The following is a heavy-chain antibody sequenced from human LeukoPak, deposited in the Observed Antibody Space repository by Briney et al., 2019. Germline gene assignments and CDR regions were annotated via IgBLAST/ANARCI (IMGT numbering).Heavy chain of an antibody. CDR2: ISAYNGNT. D-gene: IGHD2-2*01. CDR3: ARSPHHTNMAPLYFYYYYYMDV. Sequence: ASVKVSCKTSGYTFTNYGISWVRQAPGQGLEWMGWISAYNGNTNYAQNLQGRVTMTTDTSTSTAYMELRSLRSDDTAVYYCARSPHHTNMAPLYFYYYYYMDVWGKGTAVTVSS. CDR1: GYTFTNYG. J-gene: IGHJ6*03. V-gene: IGHV1-18*01.